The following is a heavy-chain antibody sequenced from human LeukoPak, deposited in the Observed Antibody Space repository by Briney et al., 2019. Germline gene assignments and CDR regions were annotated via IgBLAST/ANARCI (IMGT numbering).Heavy chain of an antibody. CDR1: GYTFTSYG. V-gene: IGHV1-18*01. J-gene: IGHJ6*03. D-gene: IGHD2-2*01. CDR3: ARAGDIVVVPAAMPDYYYYMDV. CDR2: ISAYNGNT. Sequence: GASVKVSCKASGYTFTSYGISWVRQAPGQGLEWMGWISAYNGNTNYAQKLQGRVTMTTDTSTSTAYMELRILRSDDTAVYYCARAGDIVVVPAAMPDYYYYMDVWGKGTTVTVSS.